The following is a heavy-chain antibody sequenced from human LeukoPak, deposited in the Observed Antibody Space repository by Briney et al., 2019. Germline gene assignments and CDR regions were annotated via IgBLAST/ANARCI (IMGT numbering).Heavy chain of an antibody. J-gene: IGHJ4*02. CDR3: ARQASSAWYPDH. CDR1: GGTFSSYA. V-gene: IGHV1-69*13. D-gene: IGHD6-19*01. CDR2: IIPIFGTA. Sequence: GASVKVSCKASGGTFSSYAISWVRQAPGQGLEWMGGIIPIFGTANYAQKFQGRVTITADESTSTAYMELSSLRSEDTAVYYCARQASSAWYPDHWGQGTLVTVSS.